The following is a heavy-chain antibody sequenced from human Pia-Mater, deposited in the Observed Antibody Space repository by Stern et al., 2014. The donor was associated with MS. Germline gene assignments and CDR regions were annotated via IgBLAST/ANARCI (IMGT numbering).Heavy chain of an antibody. CDR2: FDPEEGET. CDR3: ATGDTNHYDNSGYFPFDA. V-gene: IGHV1-24*01. D-gene: IGHD3-22*01. Sequence: QVQLQQSGAEVKKPGASVKVACQVSVHSLNEYSIHWVRQAPGKGLEWMGGFDPEEGETAYAQNLQASVTMYEDTSTDTAYMELSGLTSGDTAVYYCATGDTNHYDNSGYFPFDAWGQGTMVTVS. CDR1: VHSLNEYS. J-gene: IGHJ3*01.